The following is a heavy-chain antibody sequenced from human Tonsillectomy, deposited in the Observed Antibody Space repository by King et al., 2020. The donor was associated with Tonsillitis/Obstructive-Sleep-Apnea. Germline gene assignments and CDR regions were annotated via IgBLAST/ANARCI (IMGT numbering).Heavy chain of an antibody. CDR3: AGDDYGDSVDHYWFDP. Sequence: VQLVQSGSELKKPGASLKVSCKASGYTFTSYAMNWVRQAPGQGLEWLGWIKTNTGNPTFAQGFTGRFVFSLDTSVSTAYLQISSLKAEDTAVYYCAGDDYGDSVDHYWFDPWGQGTLVTVSS. CDR1: GYTFTSYA. D-gene: IGHD4-17*01. CDR2: IKTNTGNP. V-gene: IGHV7-4-1*02. J-gene: IGHJ5*02.